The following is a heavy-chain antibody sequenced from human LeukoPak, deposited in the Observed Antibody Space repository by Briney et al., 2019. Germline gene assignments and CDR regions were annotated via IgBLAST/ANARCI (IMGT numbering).Heavy chain of an antibody. CDR3: AQKGGTDH. D-gene: IGHD2-15*01. J-gene: IGHJ4*02. V-gene: IGHV3-48*02. CDR1: GFTFSRFG. Sequence: GGSLRLSCAASGFTFSRFGINWVRQAPGKGLEWISYISSSSSAIYYADSVKGRFTISRDNAKNSLYLQMNSLRDEDTAVYYCAQKGGTDHWGQGTLVTVSS. CDR2: ISSSSSAI.